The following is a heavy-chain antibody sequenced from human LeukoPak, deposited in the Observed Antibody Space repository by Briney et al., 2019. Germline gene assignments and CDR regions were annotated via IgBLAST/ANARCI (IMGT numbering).Heavy chain of an antibody. CDR1: GFTFSSYE. CDR2: ISSSGSTI. CDR3: ARTKLELLTVGYFDY. D-gene: IGHD1-26*01. Sequence: QSGGSLRLSCAASGFTFSSYEMNWVRQAPGKGLEWVSYISSSGSTIYYADSVKGRFTISRDNAKNSLYLQMNSLRAEDTAVYYCARTKLELLTVGYFDYWGQGTLVTVSS. J-gene: IGHJ4*02. V-gene: IGHV3-48*03.